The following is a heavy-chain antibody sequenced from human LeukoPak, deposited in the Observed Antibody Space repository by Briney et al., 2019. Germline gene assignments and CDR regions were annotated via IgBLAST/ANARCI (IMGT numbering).Heavy chain of an antibody. Sequence: GGSLRLSCAASGFTFSSYAMHWVRQAPGKGLEWVAVISYDGSNKYYADSVKGRFTISRDNAKNSLYLQMNSLRAEDTAVYYCAKQEGPTDYYGSGSYLDYWGQGTLVTVSS. V-gene: IGHV3-30*04. D-gene: IGHD3-10*01. CDR1: GFTFSSYA. CDR2: ISYDGSNK. J-gene: IGHJ4*02. CDR3: AKQEGPTDYYGSGSYLDY.